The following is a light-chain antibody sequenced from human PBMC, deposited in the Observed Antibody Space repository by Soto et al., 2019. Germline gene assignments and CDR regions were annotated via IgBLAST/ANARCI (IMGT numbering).Light chain of an antibody. J-gene: IGKJ2*02. CDR1: QDIKNY. Sequence: DIQLTQSPSSLSASVGDRVTITCQASQDIKNYLIWYQQKAGEAPNLLIYDASTLGTGVSSRFSGSGSGKEFSLTITNLQPEDIATYYCQHYDSVPCTFGQGTRLEIK. CDR2: DAS. CDR3: QHYDSVPCT. V-gene: IGKV1-33*01.